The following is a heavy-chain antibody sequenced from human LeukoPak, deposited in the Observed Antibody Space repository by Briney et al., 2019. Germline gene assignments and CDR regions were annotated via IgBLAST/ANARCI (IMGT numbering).Heavy chain of an antibody. D-gene: IGHD6-19*01. CDR1: GGSISSYY. J-gene: IGHJ4*02. Sequence: SETLSLTCTVSGGSISSYYWSWIRQPPGKGLEWIGYIYYSGSINYNPSLKSRVTISVDTSKNQFSLKLSSVTAADTAVYYCARSGGWSEFDYWGQGTLVTVSS. V-gene: IGHV4-59*01. CDR3: ARSGGWSEFDY. CDR2: IYYSGSI.